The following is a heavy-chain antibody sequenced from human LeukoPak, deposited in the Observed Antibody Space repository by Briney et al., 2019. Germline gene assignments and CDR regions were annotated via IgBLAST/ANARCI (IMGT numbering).Heavy chain of an antibody. D-gene: IGHD2-2*01. CDR3: AKGVAVVVVPAAMDY. Sequence: GGSLRLSCAASGFTFSSYGMHWVRQAPGKGLEWVAVISYDGSNKYYADSVKVRFTISRDNSQNTLYLQMNSLRAEDTAVYYCAKGVAVVVVPAAMDYWGQGTLVTVSS. J-gene: IGHJ4*02. CDR1: GFTFSSYG. V-gene: IGHV3-30*18. CDR2: ISYDGSNK.